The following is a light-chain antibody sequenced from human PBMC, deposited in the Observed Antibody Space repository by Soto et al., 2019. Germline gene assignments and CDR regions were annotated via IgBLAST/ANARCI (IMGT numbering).Light chain of an antibody. Sequence: QSALTQPASVSGSPGQSITISCTGTRSDVGSYNLVSWYQQHPGKAPKRMIYEVSKRPSGVSNRFSGSKSGNTASLTISGLQAEDEADYYCCSYAGSSTVVFGGGTKVTVL. CDR2: EVS. J-gene: IGLJ2*01. CDR1: RSDVGSYNL. V-gene: IGLV2-23*02. CDR3: CSYAGSSTVV.